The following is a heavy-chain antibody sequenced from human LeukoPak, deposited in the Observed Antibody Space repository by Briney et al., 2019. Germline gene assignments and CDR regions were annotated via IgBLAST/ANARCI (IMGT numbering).Heavy chain of an antibody. Sequence: SETLSLTCTVSGGSISSGSYYWSWIRQPAGKGLEWIGRIYYSGSTNYNPSLKSRVTISVDTSKNQFSLKLSSVTAADTAVYYCARHLAPYYYDQGDAFDIWGQGTMVTVSS. J-gene: IGHJ3*02. V-gene: IGHV4-61*02. CDR2: IYYSGST. CDR3: ARHLAPYYYDQGDAFDI. D-gene: IGHD3-22*01. CDR1: GGSISSGSYY.